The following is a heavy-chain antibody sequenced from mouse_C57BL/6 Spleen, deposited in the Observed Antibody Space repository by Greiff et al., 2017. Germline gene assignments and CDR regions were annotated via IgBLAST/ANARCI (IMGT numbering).Heavy chain of an antibody. D-gene: IGHD1-1*01. CDR3: ARRIYKEGAMDY. V-gene: IGHV3-1*01. J-gene: IGHJ4*01. Sequence: EVQLQQSGPGMVKPSQSLSLTCTVTGYSITSGYDWHWIRHFPGNKLEWMGYISYSGSTNYNPSLKSRISITHDTSKNHFFLKLNSVTTEDTATYYCARRIYKEGAMDYWGQGTSVTVSS. CDR2: ISYSGST. CDR1: GYSITSGYD.